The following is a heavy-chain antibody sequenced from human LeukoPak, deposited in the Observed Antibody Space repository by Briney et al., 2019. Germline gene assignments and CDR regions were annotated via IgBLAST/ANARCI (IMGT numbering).Heavy chain of an antibody. Sequence: GGSLRLSCAASGIPFSSYGMSWVRQAPGKGLEWVSAISSSSSNIYYADSVKGRFTIARDNAKNSLYLQMNGLRAEDTAVYYCAELGITMIGGVWGKGTTVTISS. CDR1: GIPFSSYG. J-gene: IGHJ6*04. CDR2: ISSSSSNI. V-gene: IGHV3-21*01. D-gene: IGHD3-10*02. CDR3: AELGITMIGGV.